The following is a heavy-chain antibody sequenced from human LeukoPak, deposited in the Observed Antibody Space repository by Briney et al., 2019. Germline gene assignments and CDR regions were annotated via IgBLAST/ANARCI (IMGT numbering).Heavy chain of an antibody. CDR2: ISGSGDTI. J-gene: IGHJ4*02. CDR3: TPAVPSVAEGQ. Sequence: GGYLRRYCVSSGFTFSSYEMKWVRQAPGKGREGLTDISGSGDTIYYADSVKGRFTVSRDNAKHSLYLHMSGLGVDVTAVYYCTPAVPSVAEGQWGQGTLVTVSS. V-gene: IGHV3-48*03. CDR1: GFTFSSYE.